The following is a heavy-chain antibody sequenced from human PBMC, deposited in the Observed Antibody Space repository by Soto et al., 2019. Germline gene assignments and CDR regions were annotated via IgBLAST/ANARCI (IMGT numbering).Heavy chain of an antibody. D-gene: IGHD3-22*01. CDR1: GYTFTSYA. CDR3: ARGTYYYDSSGYYWDYYYGMDV. Sequence: QVQLVQSGAEEKKPGASVKVSCKASGYTFTSYAMHWVRQAPGQRLEWMGWINAGNGNTKYSQKFQGRVTITRDTSASTAYMELSSLRSEDTAVYCCARGTYYYDSSGYYWDYYYGMDVWGQGITVTVSS. CDR2: INAGNGNT. J-gene: IGHJ6*02. V-gene: IGHV1-3*05.